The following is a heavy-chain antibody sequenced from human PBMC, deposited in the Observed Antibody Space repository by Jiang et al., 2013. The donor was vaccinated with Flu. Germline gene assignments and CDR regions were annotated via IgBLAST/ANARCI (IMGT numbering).Heavy chain of an antibody. V-gene: IGHV1-69*01. Sequence: GAEVKKPGSSVKVSCKASGGTFSNYAISWVRQAPGQGLEWMGGIIPIFGTANYAQKFQGRVTITADESTSTAYMELSSLRSEDTAVYYCARAGEMATISSYAFDIWGQGTMVTVSS. CDR3: ARAGEMATISSYAFDI. J-gene: IGHJ3*02. CDR1: GGTFSNYA. D-gene: IGHD5-24*01. CDR2: IIPIFGTA.